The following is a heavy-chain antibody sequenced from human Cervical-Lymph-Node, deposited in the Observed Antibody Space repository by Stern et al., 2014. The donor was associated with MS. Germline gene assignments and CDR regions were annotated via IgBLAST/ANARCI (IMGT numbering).Heavy chain of an antibody. J-gene: IGHJ6*02. CDR3: ARPPPRRKWDDPNYGMDV. D-gene: IGHD1-1*01. CDR2: IYPDDSDI. CDR1: GYTFTNNW. Sequence: EVQLVQSGAEVKKPGESLKISCKGSGYTFTNNWIAWVRQMPGKGLEWMGIIYPDDSDIRYRPSLQGQVPISADQSISTAHHPWRSLKAADSAVYYCARPPPRRKWDDPNYGMDVWGQGTTVTVSS. V-gene: IGHV5-51*03.